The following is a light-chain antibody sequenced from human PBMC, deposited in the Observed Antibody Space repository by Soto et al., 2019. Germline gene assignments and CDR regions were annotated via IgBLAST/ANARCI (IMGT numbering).Light chain of an antibody. CDR2: TNN. Sequence: QPVLTQSPSASATPGQRITISCSGRSSNIGSYTVNWYQQVPGTPPKHLIYTNNQRPSGVPDRFSGSKSGTSASLAISGLQSGDEADYYCAVWDDSLNALVFGGGTKLTVL. CDR1: SSNIGSYT. V-gene: IGLV1-44*01. J-gene: IGLJ2*01. CDR3: AVWDDSLNALV.